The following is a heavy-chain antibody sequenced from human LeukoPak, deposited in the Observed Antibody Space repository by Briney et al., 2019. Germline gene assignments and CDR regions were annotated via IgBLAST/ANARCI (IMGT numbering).Heavy chain of an antibody. CDR1: GYTFTGYY. V-gene: IGHV1-2*06. D-gene: IGHD6-19*01. Sequence: ASVKVSCKASGYTFTGYYMHWVRQAPGQGLEWMGRINPNSGGTNYAQKFQGRVTMTRDTSISTAYMELSRLRSDDTAVYYCARVKSGYSSGWYRGYIDYWGQGILVTVSS. CDR3: ARVKSGYSSGWYRGYIDY. J-gene: IGHJ4*02. CDR2: INPNSGGT.